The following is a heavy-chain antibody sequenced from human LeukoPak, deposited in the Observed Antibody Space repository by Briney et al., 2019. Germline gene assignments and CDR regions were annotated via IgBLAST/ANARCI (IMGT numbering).Heavy chain of an antibody. CDR3: ARMPLYGDIPFDY. V-gene: IGHV4-39*01. D-gene: IGHD4-17*01. Sequence: SETLSLTCTVSGGSISSSSYYWGWIRQPPGKGLEWIGSIYYSGSTYYNPSLKSRVTISVDTSKNQFSLRLSSVTAADTAVYYCARMPLYGDIPFDYWGQGTLVTVSS. CDR1: GGSISSSSYY. CDR2: IYYSGST. J-gene: IGHJ4*02.